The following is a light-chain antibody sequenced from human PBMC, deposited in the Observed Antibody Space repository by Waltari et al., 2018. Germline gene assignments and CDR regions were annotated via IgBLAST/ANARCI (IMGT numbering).Light chain of an antibody. CDR2: FNN. CDR3: QSYDTSLNLRV. V-gene: IGLV1-40*01. CDR1: SSNIGAGYD. J-gene: IGLJ2*01. Sequence: QSVLTQPPSMSAAPGQRVTISCTGSSSNIGAGYDVHWYHQLPGTAPKLLIYFNNMRPSGFPDRCSGSRSGTSASLAITGLQAEDEADYYCQSYDTSLNLRVFGGGTKLTVL.